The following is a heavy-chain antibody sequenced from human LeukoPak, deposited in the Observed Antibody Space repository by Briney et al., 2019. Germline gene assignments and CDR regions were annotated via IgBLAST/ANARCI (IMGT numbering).Heavy chain of an antibody. J-gene: IGHJ4*02. CDR3: ARDGTDYYGSSGYYYFDH. CDR1: GGSIKTYY. V-gene: IGHV4-4*07. Sequence: PSETLSLTCRVSGGSIKTYYWSWLRQPAGKGLEWIGRIYTSGSSTYNPSLKSRVTMSVDTSKNQFSLKLSSVTAADTAVYYCARDGTDYYGSSGYYYFDHWGQGTLVTVSS. CDR2: IYTSGSS. D-gene: IGHD3-22*01.